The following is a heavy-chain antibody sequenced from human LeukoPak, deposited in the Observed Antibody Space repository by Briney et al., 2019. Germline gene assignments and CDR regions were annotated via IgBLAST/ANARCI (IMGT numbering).Heavy chain of an antibody. J-gene: IGHJ5*02. CDR1: GYTFTSYY. Sequence: GASVKVSCKASGYTFTSYYMHWVRQAPGQGLEWMGRINPNSGGTNYAQKFQGRVTMTRDTSISTAYMELSRLRSDDTAVYYCARGGSSTMIVVAPTWFDPWGQGTLVTVSS. CDR3: ARGGSSTMIVVAPTWFDP. D-gene: IGHD3-22*01. CDR2: INPNSGGT. V-gene: IGHV1-2*06.